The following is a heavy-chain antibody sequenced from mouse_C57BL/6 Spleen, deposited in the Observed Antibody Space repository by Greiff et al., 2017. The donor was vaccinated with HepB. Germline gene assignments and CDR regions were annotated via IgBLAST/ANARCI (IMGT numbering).Heavy chain of an antibody. Sequence: QVQLKQPGAELVMPGASVKLSCKASGYTFTSYWMHWVKQRPGQGLEWIGEIDPSDSYTNYNQKFKGKSTLTADKSSSTAYMQLSSLTSEDSAVYYCARQGGSSYVTWFAYWGQGTLVTVSA. CDR1: GYTFTSYW. J-gene: IGHJ3*01. V-gene: IGHV1-69*01. CDR2: IDPSDSYT. CDR3: ARQGGSSYVTWFAY. D-gene: IGHD1-1*01.